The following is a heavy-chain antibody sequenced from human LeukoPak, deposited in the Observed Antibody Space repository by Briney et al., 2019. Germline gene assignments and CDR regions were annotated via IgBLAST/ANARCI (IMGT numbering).Heavy chain of an antibody. D-gene: IGHD3-3*01. CDR2: IWYDGSNK. CDR1: GFTFDDYG. Sequence: GGSLRLSCAASGFTFDDYGMHWVRQAPGKGLEWVAVIWYDGSNKYYADSVKGRFTISRDNSKNTLYLQMNSLRAEDTAVYYCAKEFRSDFWSGYYFRGVDAFDIWGQGTMVTVSS. CDR3: AKEFRSDFWSGYYFRGVDAFDI. V-gene: IGHV3-33*06. J-gene: IGHJ3*02.